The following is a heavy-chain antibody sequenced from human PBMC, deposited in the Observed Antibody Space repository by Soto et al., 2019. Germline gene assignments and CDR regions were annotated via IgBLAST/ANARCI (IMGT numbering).Heavy chain of an antibody. V-gene: IGHV3-21*01. J-gene: IGHJ4*02. CDR1: GFTFSSHS. CDR2: ISSASSYK. Sequence: EVQLVESGGGLVKPGGSLRLSCAASGFTFSSHSMNWVRQAPGKGLEWVSSISSASSYKYYADSVKGRFTISRDNAKNSLFLQMNSLRTEDTAVYYCARGQMATIDYWGQGILVTVSS. CDR3: ARGQMATIDY. D-gene: IGHD1-26*01.